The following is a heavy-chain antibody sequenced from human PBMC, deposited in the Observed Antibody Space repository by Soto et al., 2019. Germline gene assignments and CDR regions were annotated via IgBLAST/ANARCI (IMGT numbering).Heavy chain of an antibody. D-gene: IGHD2-2*01. CDR3: AREGSSVSCQFDN. V-gene: IGHV4-59*01. J-gene: IGHJ4*02. CDR2: IYHTGST. Sequence: SKTLSVMSTVSGVTIRDDCGSWIVQPPGKGLEWIGYIYHTGSTNYNPSLKSRGIISIDTSKNQFSLMLTSVTAADTAVYYCAREGSSVSCQFDNWGQGTLVPSPQ. CDR1: GVTIRDDC.